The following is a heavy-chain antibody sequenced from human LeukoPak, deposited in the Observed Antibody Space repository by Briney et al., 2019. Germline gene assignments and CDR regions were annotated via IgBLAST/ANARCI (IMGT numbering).Heavy chain of an antibody. CDR3: ARGSRFDY. Sequence: GGSLRLSCAASRFKFTSYSMNWVRQAPGKGLEWISYISSSGSPIYYADSVKGRFTISRDNAKKSSDLQMTKLTAEDTAVYFCARGSRFDYWGQGAPVTVSS. CDR1: RFKFTSYS. CDR2: ISSSGSPI. J-gene: IGHJ4*02. V-gene: IGHV3-48*04.